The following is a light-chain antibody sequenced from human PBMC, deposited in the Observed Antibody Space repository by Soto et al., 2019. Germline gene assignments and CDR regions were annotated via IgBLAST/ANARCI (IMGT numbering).Light chain of an antibody. J-gene: IGKJ1*01. CDR2: GAS. CDR1: QSVRSN. CDR3: QQYNNWPGT. V-gene: IGKV3-15*01. Sequence: EIVMTQSPATLSVYPGERATLSCRASQSVRSNLAWYQQKPGQAPRLLIYGASTRATGIPARFSGSGSGTEFTLTISSLQSEDFAVYYCQQYNNWPGTFGQGTKV.